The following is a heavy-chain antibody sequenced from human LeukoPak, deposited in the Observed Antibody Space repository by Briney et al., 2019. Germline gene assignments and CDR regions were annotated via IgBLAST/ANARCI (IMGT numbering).Heavy chain of an antibody. J-gene: IGHJ4*02. CDR2: IYYSGNT. D-gene: IGHD3-16*02. CDR3: ARLLGPLDYVWGSSRSK. V-gene: IGHV4-39*01. Sequence: SETLSLTCTVSGDSISSSNSYWGWIRQPPGKGLEWIGSIYYSGNTYYNASLKSRVTISVDTSKNQFSLKLTSVTAADTAVYYCARLLGPLDYVWGSSRSKWGQGTLVTVSS. CDR1: GDSISSSNSY.